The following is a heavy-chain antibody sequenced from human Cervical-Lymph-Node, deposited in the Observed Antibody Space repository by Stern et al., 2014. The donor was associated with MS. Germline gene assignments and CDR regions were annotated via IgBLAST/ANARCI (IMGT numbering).Heavy chain of an antibody. D-gene: IGHD3-10*01. V-gene: IGHV3-30*18. CDR2: ISYDGSDT. CDR3: VKRGITEVRGVRLGDY. CDR1: GFTFSSYG. Sequence: QMQLVQSGGGVVQSGRSLRLTCKVSGFTFSSYGMHWVRQAPGKGLEWGSVISYDGSDTYYAESVKGRFTISRDNSKNTLYLEMRSLRPEDTAVYYCVKRGITEVRGVRLGDYWGPGTLVIVSS. J-gene: IGHJ4*02.